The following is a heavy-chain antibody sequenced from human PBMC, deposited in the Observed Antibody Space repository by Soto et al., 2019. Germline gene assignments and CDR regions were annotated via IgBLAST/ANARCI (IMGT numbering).Heavy chain of an antibody. CDR3: ARDVGYSYGDY. Sequence: QVQLVQSGAEEKKPGASVKVSCKASGYTFTSYAMHWVRQAPGQRLEWMGWINAGNGNTKYSQKFQGRVTITRDTSVSTAYMELSSLRSEDTAVYYCARDVGYSYGDYWGQGTLVTVSS. V-gene: IGHV1-3*05. J-gene: IGHJ4*02. CDR2: INAGNGNT. CDR1: GYTFTSYA. D-gene: IGHD5-18*01.